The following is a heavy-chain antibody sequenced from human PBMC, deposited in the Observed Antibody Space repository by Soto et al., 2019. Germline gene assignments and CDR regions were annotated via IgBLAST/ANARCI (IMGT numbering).Heavy chain of an antibody. CDR1: GYTFTGYY. V-gene: IGHV1-2*04. Sequence: GASVKVSCKASGYTFTGYYMHWVRQAPGQGLEWMGWINPNSGGTNYAQKFQGWVTMTRDTSISTAYMELSRLRSDDTAVYYCARDRGWELHSGNYFDYWGQGTLVTVSS. J-gene: IGHJ4*02. D-gene: IGHD2-15*01. CDR2: INPNSGGT. CDR3: ARDRGWELHSGNYFDY.